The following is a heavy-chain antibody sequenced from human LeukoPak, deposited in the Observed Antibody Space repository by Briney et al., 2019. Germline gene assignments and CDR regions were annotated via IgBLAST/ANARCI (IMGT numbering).Heavy chain of an antibody. V-gene: IGHV3-7*01. CDR3: AASSSSVLYYFDY. CDR1: GFTFSSNW. CDR2: IKQDGSEK. D-gene: IGHD6-6*01. Sequence: SGGSLRLSCAASGFTFSSNWMSWVRQAPGKGLEWVANIKQDGSEKYYADSVKGRFTISRDNAKNSLYLQMNSLRAEDTAVYYCAASSSSVLYYFDYWGQGTLDTVSS. J-gene: IGHJ4*02.